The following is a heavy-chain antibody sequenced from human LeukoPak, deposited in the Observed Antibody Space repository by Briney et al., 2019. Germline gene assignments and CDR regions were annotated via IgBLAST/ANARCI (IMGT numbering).Heavy chain of an antibody. V-gene: IGHV1-2*02. D-gene: IGHD1-1*01. CDR2: INPNSGGT. J-gene: IGHJ3*02. CDR1: GYTFNGHY. Sequence: ASVKVSCKASGYTFNGHYMHWVRQAPGQGPEWMGWINPNSGGTNYAQKFQGRVTMTRDTSISTAYMELSGLRSDDTAVYYCARCSTPHWIFDAFDIWGQGTMVTVSS. CDR3: ARCSTPHWIFDAFDI.